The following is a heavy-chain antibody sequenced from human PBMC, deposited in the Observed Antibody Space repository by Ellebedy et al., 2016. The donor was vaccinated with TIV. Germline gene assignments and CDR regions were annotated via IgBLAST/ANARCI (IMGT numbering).Heavy chain of an antibody. CDR3: ASEYSSSSHWGY. D-gene: IGHD6-6*01. CDR1: GFTFSRYW. V-gene: IGHV3-7*03. CDR2: INQAASEI. Sequence: GGSLRLSCAASGFTFSRYWMSWVRQAPGKGLEWVANINQAASEINYVDSVKGRFTISRDNAKNSLYLQMNSLRAEDTAVYYCASEYSSSSHWGYWGQGTLVTVSS. J-gene: IGHJ4*02.